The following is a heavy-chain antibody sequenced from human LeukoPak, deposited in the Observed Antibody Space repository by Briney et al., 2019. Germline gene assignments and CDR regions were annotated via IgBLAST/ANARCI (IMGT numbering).Heavy chain of an antibody. D-gene: IGHD4-17*01. CDR2: VYYSGST. CDR3: ARGTTVTTGDYFDY. Sequence: SETLSLTCTVSGGSISYYYWSWIRQPPGKGLQWIGYVYYSGSTNYNPSLKSRVTISVDTSKNQFSLKLSSVTAADTAVYYCARGTTVTTGDYFDYWGQGTLVTVSS. J-gene: IGHJ4*02. CDR1: GGSISYYY. V-gene: IGHV4-59*12.